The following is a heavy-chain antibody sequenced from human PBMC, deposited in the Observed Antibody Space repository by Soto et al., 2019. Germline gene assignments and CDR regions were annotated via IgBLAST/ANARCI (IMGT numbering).Heavy chain of an antibody. J-gene: IGHJ6*03. CDR1: GFTVSSNY. Sequence: EVQLVESGGGLVQPGGSLRLSCAASGFTVSSNYMSWVRQAPGKGLEWVSVIYSGGSTYYADSVKGRFTISRHNSKNTLYLQMNSLRAEDTAVYYCAKGAGTAYYYYYDMDVWGKGTTVTVSS. CDR2: IYSGGST. D-gene: IGHD6-13*01. V-gene: IGHV3-53*04. CDR3: AKGAGTAYYYYYDMDV.